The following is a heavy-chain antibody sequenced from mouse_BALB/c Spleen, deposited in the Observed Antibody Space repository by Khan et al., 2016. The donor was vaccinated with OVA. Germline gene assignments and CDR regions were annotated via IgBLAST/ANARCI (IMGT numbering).Heavy chain of an antibody. CDR3: ARGNWAWFAY. J-gene: IGHJ3*01. CDR1: GFTFSSFG. CDR2: ISSDSITA. V-gene: IGHV5-17*02. D-gene: IGHD4-1*01. Sequence: EVELVESGGGLVQPGGSRKLSCTASGFTFSSFGMHWVRQAPEKGLEWVAYISSDSITANYADTVKGRFTISRDNPRNTLFLQMTSVRSEDTAVYYCARGNWAWFAYWGQGTLVTVSA.